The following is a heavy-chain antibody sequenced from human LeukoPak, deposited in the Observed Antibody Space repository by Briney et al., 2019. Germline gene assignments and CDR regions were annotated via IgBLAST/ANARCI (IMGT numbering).Heavy chain of an antibody. CDR3: AREAGYYYYYYMDV. D-gene: IGHD6-13*01. J-gene: IGHJ6*03. CDR1: GGSISSYY. Sequence: SETLSLTCTVSGGSISSYYWSWIRQPPGKGLEWIGEINHSGSTNYNPSLKSRVTISVDTSKNQFSLKLSSVTAADTAVYYCAREAGYYYYYYMDVWGKGTTVTVSS. V-gene: IGHV4-34*01. CDR2: INHSGST.